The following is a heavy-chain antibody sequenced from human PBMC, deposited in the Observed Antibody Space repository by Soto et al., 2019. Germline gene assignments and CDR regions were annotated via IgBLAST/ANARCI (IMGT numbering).Heavy chain of an antibody. D-gene: IGHD3-9*01. J-gene: IGHJ6*02. Sequence: ASVKVSCKASGYTFTSYHIHWVRQAPGQGLEWMGVINPSGGSSSHAQKFQGRVTMTRDTSASTVYMELSSLRSEDTAVYYCARDSQLDWYGYYGMAVSGQGTTVPVS. CDR2: INPSGGSS. V-gene: IGHV1-46*01. CDR1: GYTFTSYH. CDR3: ARDSQLDWYGYYGMAV.